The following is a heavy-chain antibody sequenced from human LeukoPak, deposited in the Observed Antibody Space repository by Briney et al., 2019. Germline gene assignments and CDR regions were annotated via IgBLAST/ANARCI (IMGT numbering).Heavy chain of an antibody. V-gene: IGHV3-48*01. Sequence: GGSLRLSCAASGFTLSSYAMSWVRQAPGKGLEWVSYISSSSSTIYYADSVKGRFTISRDNAKNSLSLQINSLRVEDTAIYYCARDRYDRGELRYFDSWGQGTLVTVSS. CDR1: GFTLSSYA. J-gene: IGHJ4*02. CDR3: ARDRYDRGELRYFDS. CDR2: ISSSSSTI. D-gene: IGHD3-16*01.